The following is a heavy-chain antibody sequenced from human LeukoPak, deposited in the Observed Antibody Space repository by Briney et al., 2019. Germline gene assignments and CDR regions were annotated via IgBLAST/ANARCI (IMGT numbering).Heavy chain of an antibody. CDR3: AREGTAMVSFDY. J-gene: IGHJ4*02. V-gene: IGHV3-48*03. D-gene: IGHD5-18*01. CDR2: ISSGGNTI. CDR1: GSTFSSYE. Sequence: GGSLRLSCAASGSTFSSYEMNWVRQAPGKGLEWVSYISSGGNTIYYADSVRGRFTISRDNAKNSLYLQMNSLRAEDTAVYYCAREGTAMVSFDYWGQGSLVTVSS.